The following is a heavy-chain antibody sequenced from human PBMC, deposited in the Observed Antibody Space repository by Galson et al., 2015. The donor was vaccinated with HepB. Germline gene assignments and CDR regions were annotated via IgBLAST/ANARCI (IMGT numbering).Heavy chain of an antibody. CDR2: IYYSGST. CDR3: ARIKKYKGYQLSPLGFDY. Sequence: QVQLQESGPGLVKPSETLSLTCTVSGGSISSYYWSWIRQPPGKGLEWIGYIYYSGSTNYNPSLKSRVTISVDTSKNQFSLKLSSVTAADTAVYYCARIKKYKGYQLSPLGFDYWGQGTLVTVSS. CDR1: GGSISSYY. J-gene: IGHJ4*02. V-gene: IGHV4-59*08. D-gene: IGHD2-2*01.